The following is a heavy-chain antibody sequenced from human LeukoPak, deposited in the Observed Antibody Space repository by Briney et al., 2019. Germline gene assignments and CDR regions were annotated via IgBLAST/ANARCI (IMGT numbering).Heavy chain of an antibody. Sequence: ASVKVSCKASGGTFSSYAISWVRQAPGQGLEWMGGIIPIFGTANYAQKFQGRVTITADKSTSTAYMELSSLRSEDTAVYYCARVPGDFYGSGSPYWFDPWGQGTLVTVSS. CDR1: GGTFSSYA. CDR2: IIPIFGTA. CDR3: ARVPGDFYGSGSPYWFDP. J-gene: IGHJ5*02. V-gene: IGHV1-69*06. D-gene: IGHD3-10*01.